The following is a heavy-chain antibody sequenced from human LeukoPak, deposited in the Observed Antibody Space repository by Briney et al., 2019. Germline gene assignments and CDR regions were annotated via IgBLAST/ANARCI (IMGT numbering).Heavy chain of an antibody. V-gene: IGHV3-7*01. CDR2: IKQDGSEK. CDR3: ARDPHYGDDAFDI. Sequence: QPGGSLRLSCAASGFTFSSYWMSWVRRAPGKGLEWVANIKQDGSEKYYVDSVKGRFTISRDNAKNSLYLQMNSLRAEDTAVYYCARDPHYGDDAFDIWGQGTMVTVSS. CDR1: GFTFSSYW. D-gene: IGHD4-17*01. J-gene: IGHJ3*02.